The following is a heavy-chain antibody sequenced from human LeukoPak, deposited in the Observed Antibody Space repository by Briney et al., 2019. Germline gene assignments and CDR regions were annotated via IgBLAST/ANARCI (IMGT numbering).Heavy chain of an antibody. J-gene: IGHJ4*02. Sequence: PSETLSLTCTVSGGSISGYYWSWIRQPPGKGLEWIGYIYHSGSTYYNPSLKSRVTISVDRSKNQFSLKLSSVTAADTAVYYCASSRPAGTPDYWGQGTLVTVSS. CDR2: IYHSGST. V-gene: IGHV4-59*12. CDR3: ASSRPAGTPDY. D-gene: IGHD1-1*01. CDR1: GGSISGYY.